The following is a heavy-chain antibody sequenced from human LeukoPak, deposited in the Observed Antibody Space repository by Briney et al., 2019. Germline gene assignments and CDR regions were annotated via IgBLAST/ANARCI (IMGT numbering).Heavy chain of an antibody. CDR1: GGSISSYY. V-gene: IGHV4-59*01. CDR3: ARGLVDVLVPCAMGWFDP. D-gene: IGHD2-2*01. CDR2: MYYSGST. Sequence: SETLSLTCTVSGGSISSYYWNWIRQPPGKGLEWIGFMYYSGSTNYNPSLKSRVTISVDTSKNQFSLKLTSVTAADTAVYYCARGLVDVLVPCAMGWFDPWGQGTLVTVSS. J-gene: IGHJ5*02.